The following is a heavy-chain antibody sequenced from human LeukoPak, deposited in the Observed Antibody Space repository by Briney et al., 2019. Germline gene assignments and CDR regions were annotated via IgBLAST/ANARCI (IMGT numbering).Heavy chain of an antibody. Sequence: PSETLSLTCTVSGGSITSSTDYWGWIRQPPGKGLEWIGSIYYSGSTYYNPSLKSRVTISVDTSKNQFSLKLSSVTAADTAVYYCARSVAGSSSAFDYWGQGTLVTVSS. CDR1: GGSITSSTDY. CDR2: IYYSGST. J-gene: IGHJ4*02. V-gene: IGHV4-39*01. D-gene: IGHD6-6*01. CDR3: ARSVAGSSSAFDY.